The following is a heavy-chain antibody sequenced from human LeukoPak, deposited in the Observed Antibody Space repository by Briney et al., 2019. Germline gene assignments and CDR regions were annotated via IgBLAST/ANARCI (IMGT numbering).Heavy chain of an antibody. J-gene: IGHJ4*02. V-gene: IGHV3-7*01. CDR1: GFTFNSYW. CDR3: ARDGDYDWNYRSGFDY. Sequence: PGGSLRLSCAASGFTFNSYWMAWVRQAPGKGLEWVANIKQDGNKKYYVDPVKGRFTISRDNAKNSLYLQMDSLRVEDTAVYYCARDGDYDWNYRSGFDYWGQGTLVTVSS. D-gene: IGHD1-7*01. CDR2: IKQDGNKK.